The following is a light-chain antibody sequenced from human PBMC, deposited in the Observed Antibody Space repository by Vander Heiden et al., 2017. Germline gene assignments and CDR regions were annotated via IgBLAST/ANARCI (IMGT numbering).Light chain of an antibody. CDR2: SAS. J-gene: IGKJ4*01. CDR1: QSISNF. CDR3: QQTYSLPFT. Sequence: DIQMTQSPSSLFANVGDRVAITCRASQSISNFLNWYQHKPGKAPNLLIYSASTLQTGVPSRFSGSSSGTDFTLTISSLQPEDFATYYCQQTYSLPFTFGGGTKTEIK. V-gene: IGKV1-39*01.